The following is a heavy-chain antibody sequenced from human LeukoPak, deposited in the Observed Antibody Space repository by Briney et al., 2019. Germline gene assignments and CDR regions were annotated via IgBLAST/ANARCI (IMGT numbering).Heavy chain of an antibody. J-gene: IGHJ4*02. V-gene: IGHV3-23*01. CDR3: ARDDAPDGGFLDY. CDR2: VDGGGST. D-gene: IGHD2/OR15-2a*01. CDR1: GFTFRNYA. Sequence: GGSLRLSCAASGFTFRNYAMSWVRQAPGKALEWVSRVDGGGSTSYADSVRGRSSISRDSSKSTLYLQMGSLRGEDTAVYYCARDDAPDGGFLDYWGQGTLVTVSS.